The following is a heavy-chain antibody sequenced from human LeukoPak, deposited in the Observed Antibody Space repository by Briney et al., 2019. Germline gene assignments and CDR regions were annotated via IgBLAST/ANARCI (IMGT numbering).Heavy chain of an antibody. J-gene: IGHJ4*02. CDR3: AREMGWNYGDY. CDR2: ISYSGSYI. V-gene: IGHV3-21*01. Sequence: GTSLRLSCAASGFTFSTFSMNWVRQAPGKGLEWVSSISYSGSYIYYADSVKGRFTISRDNAKNSLYLQMNSLRAEDTAVYYCAREMGWNYGDYWGQGTLVTVSS. D-gene: IGHD1-7*01. CDR1: GFTFSTFS.